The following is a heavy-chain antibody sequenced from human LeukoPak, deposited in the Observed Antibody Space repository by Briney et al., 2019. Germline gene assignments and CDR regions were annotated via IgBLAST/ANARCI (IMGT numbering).Heavy chain of an antibody. D-gene: IGHD3-10*01. CDR3: ARGCDSGCYGLGY. CDR1: GLTFSNYW. V-gene: IGHV3-74*01. Sequence: GGSLRLSCAASGLTFSNYWMHWARHARGKGLVWISRINTDGSVTNYADSVRGRFTISRDNAKHTLYLQMSSLRAEDTAVYFCARGCDSGCYGLGYWGQGTLVTVSS. J-gene: IGHJ4*02. CDR2: INTDGSVT.